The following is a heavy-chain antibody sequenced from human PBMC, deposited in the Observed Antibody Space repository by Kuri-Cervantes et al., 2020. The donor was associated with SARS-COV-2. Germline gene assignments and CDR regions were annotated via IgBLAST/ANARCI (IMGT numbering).Heavy chain of an antibody. D-gene: IGHD4-17*01. Sequence: SGPMLVKPTQTLTLTCIFSGFSQNGGGVGVGWVRQPPGKALEWLASIFWHEDKAYRPSLTSRLTITKDTSKNQVVLTLTNVDPVDTATYYCVHLGDYVDPLFDYWGQGTLVTVSS. CDR2: IFWHEDK. V-gene: IGHV2-5*01. J-gene: IGHJ4*02. CDR1: GFSQNGGGVG. CDR3: VHLGDYVDPLFDY.